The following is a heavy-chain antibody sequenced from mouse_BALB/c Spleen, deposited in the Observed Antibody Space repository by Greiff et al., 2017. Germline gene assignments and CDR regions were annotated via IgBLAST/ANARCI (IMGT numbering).Heavy chain of an antibody. D-gene: IGHD2-1*01. J-gene: IGHJ4*01. CDR1: GFTFSSFG. CDR3: ARGGNYRDYYAMDY. Sequence: EVMLVESGGGLVQPGGSRKLSCAASGFTFSSFGMHWVRQAPEKGLEWVAYISSGSSTIYYADTVKGRFTISRDNPKNTLFLQMTSLRSEDTAMYYCARGGNYRDYYAMDYWGQGTSVTVSS. V-gene: IGHV5-17*02. CDR2: ISSGSSTI.